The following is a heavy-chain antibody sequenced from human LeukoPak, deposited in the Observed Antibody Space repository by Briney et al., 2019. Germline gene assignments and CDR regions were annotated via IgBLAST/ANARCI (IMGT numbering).Heavy chain of an antibody. D-gene: IGHD4-11*01. CDR3: ARDRYREAIPPDYFDY. V-gene: IGHV3-48*03. Sequence: HPGGSLRLSCAASGFTFSSYEMNWVRQAPGKGLEWVSYISSSGSTIYYADSVKGRFTISRDNAKNSLYLQMNSLRAEDTAVYYCARDRYREAIPPDYFDYWGQGTLVTVSS. CDR1: GFTFSSYE. J-gene: IGHJ4*02. CDR2: ISSSGSTI.